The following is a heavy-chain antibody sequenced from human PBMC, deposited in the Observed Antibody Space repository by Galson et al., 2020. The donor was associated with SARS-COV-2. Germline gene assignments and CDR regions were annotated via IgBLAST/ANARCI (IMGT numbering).Heavy chain of an antibody. CDR2: IWYDGSNK. CDR3: ARGRSSMILLQTDAVDI. CDR1: GITFSRYG. J-gene: IGHJ3*02. Sequence: GGSLRLSCAASGITFSRYGMHWVRQAPGKGLEWVAVIWYDGSNKYYGDSVKGRFTISRDNSGDTLYLQMNSLRAEDTAVYYCARGRSSMILLQTDAVDIWGQGTMVTVSS. V-gene: IGHV3-33*01. D-gene: IGHD3-16*01.